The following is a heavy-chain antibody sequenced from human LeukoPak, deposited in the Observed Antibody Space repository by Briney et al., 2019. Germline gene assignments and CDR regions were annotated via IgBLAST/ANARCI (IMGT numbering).Heavy chain of an antibody. J-gene: IGHJ4*02. CDR1: GSTFSNYG. V-gene: IGHV3-30*02. Sequence: GGSLRLSCAASGSTFSNYGMHWVRQAPGKGLEWVALIRYDGSNKYYADSVKGRFTISRDNSKNTLYLQMNSLRDEDTAVYYCTYASGWGQGTLVTVSS. CDR3: TYASG. CDR2: IRYDGSNK.